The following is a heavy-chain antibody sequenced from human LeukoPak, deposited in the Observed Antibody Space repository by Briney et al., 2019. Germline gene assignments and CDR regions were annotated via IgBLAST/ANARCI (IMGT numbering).Heavy chain of an antibody. D-gene: IGHD3-9*01. CDR1: GGSISSSSYY. J-gene: IGHJ3*02. Sequence: SETLSLTCTVSGGSISSSSYYWGWIRQPPGKGLEWIGSIYYSGSTYYNPSLESRVTISVDTSKNQFSLKLSSVTAADTAVYYCARDWGRYDILTGYYNAFDIWGQGTMDTVSS. V-gene: IGHV4-39*07. CDR3: ARDWGRYDILTGYYNAFDI. CDR2: IYYSGST.